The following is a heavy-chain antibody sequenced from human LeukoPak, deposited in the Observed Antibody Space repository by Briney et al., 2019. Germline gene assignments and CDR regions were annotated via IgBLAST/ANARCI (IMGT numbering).Heavy chain of an antibody. CDR2: ITGSSNYI. CDR3: ARRVVVVATDSYYGMDV. CDR1: GFSFSNYR. V-gene: IGHV3-21*01. D-gene: IGHD2-15*01. Sequence: TGGSLRLSCAASGFSFSNYRMSWVRQAPGKGLEWVSFITGSSNYIYYADSVKGRFTISRDNAKNSLYLQMNSLRAEDTAVYYCARRVVVVATDSYYGMDVWGQGTTVTVSS. J-gene: IGHJ6*02.